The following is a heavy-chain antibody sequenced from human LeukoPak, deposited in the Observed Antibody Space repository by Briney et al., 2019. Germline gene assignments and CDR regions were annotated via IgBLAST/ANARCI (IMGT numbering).Heavy chain of an antibody. CDR2: MNPNNGNT. CDR3: ARGFYYYGLDV. Sequence: ASVKLCCKASGYTFTRCDNNWIRQAPGQGLELLGWMNPNNGNTGYAQKFQGRVTMTRSTSIDTAYMELHTLTSVDTAAYCCARGFYYYGLDVWGQGTKVTGSS. V-gene: IGHV1-8*01. J-gene: IGHJ6*02. CDR1: GYTFTRCD.